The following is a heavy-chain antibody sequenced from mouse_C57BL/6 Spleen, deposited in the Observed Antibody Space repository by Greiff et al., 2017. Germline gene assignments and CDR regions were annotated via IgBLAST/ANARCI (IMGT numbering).Heavy chain of an antibody. V-gene: IGHV14-2*01. D-gene: IGHD1-1*01. CDR3: ANFTTVVSRYIDV. CDR2: IDPEGGET. Sequence: EVKLQESGAELVKPGASVKLSCTASGFNIKDYYMHWVKQRTEQGLEWIGKIDPEGGETNYAPKFKGKANITADTSSNTAYLQLSSLTSEDTAVXYWANFTTVVSRYIDVWGTGTTVTVSS. CDR1: GFNIKDYY. J-gene: IGHJ1*03.